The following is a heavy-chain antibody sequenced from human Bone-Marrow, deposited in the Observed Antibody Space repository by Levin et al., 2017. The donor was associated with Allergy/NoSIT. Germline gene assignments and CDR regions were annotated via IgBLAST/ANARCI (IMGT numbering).Heavy chain of an antibody. D-gene: IGHD5-18*01. Sequence: PGGSLRLSCKTSGFSFISYWIVWVRQLPGKGLEWMGVIYPGDSDTTYSPSFQGQVTISVDKSTTTTFLQWSSLEASDTAIYYCARRGGYSGRYFDSWGQGTLVTVSS. V-gene: IGHV5-51*01. J-gene: IGHJ4*01. CDR2: IYPGDSDT. CDR1: GFSFISYW. CDR3: ARRGGYSGRYFDS.